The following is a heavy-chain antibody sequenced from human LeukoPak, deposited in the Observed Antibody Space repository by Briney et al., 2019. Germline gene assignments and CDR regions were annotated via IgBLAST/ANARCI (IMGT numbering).Heavy chain of an antibody. CDR2: TWYGGSNK. V-gene: IGHV3-33*06. CDR3: VKDEVYLDSGGYPTPDTTLDY. D-gene: IGHD3-22*01. CDR1: GFRFNNYG. J-gene: IGHJ4*02. Sequence: GGSLRLSCAASGFRFNNYGIHWVRQAPGKGLEWVAVTWYGGSNKYYSDSVRDRFTVSRDNSKNTVYLQMNSLRVEDTAVYYCVKDEVYLDSGGYPTPDTTLDYWGQGTLVTVSS.